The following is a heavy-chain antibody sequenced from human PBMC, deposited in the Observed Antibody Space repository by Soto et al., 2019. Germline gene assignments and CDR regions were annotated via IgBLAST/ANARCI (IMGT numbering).Heavy chain of an antibody. CDR1: GLTFSNYA. J-gene: IGHJ4*02. V-gene: IGHV3-30-3*01. D-gene: IGHD2-15*01. CDR3: ARDASIVVVVAATLLGY. CDR2: ISYDGSNK. Sequence: AWGSLRLSCAASGLTFSNYAMHWVRQAPGRGLEWVAVISYDGSNKYYADSVMGRFTISRDNSKNTLYLQMNSLRAEDTAVYYCARDASIVVVVAATLLGYWGQGTLVTVSS.